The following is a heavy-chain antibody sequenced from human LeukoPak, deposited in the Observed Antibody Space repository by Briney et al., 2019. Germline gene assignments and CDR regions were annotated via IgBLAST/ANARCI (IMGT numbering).Heavy chain of an antibody. V-gene: IGHV1-2*02. CDR2: INLQSGDK. Sequence: ASVKVSCKASGYTFTDYHMHWVRQAPGQGFEWMGWINLQSGDKKYAQNLQGRVTMTRDTSISTAYMDLSSLRSDDTAVYYCARELQLDDCTRINCYQPMVDPWGQGTLVTVSS. J-gene: IGHJ5*02. D-gene: IGHD2-8*01. CDR1: GYTFTDYH. CDR3: ARELQLDDCTRINCYQPMVDP.